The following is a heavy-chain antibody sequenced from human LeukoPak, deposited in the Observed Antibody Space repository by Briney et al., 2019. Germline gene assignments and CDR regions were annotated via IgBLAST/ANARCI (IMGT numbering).Heavy chain of an antibody. CDR2: MNPNSGNT. D-gene: IGHD3-3*01. CDR3: ARDVYDFWSGSHHPRRFDY. V-gene: IGHV1-8*03. Sequence: ASVKVSSKASGYTFTSYDINWVRQATGQGLEWMGWMNPNSGNTGYAQKFQGRVTITRNTSISTAYMELSSLRSEYTAVYYCARDVYDFWSGSHHPRRFDYWGQGTLVTVSS. CDR1: GYTFTSYD. J-gene: IGHJ4*02.